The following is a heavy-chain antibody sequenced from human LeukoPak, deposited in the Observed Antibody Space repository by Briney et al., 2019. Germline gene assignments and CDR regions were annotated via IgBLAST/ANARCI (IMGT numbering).Heavy chain of an antibody. D-gene: IGHD3-9*01. J-gene: IGHJ4*02. CDR2: ITGGGGNT. CDR1: GFTFSNYA. V-gene: IGHV3-23*01. Sequence: GGSLRLSCAASGFTFSNYAMSWVRQAPGKGLEWVSAITGGGGNTYYADSVKGRFTISRDNSKNTLYLQMNSLRDEDTAVYYCAKWGDFDVLTGYYVPDFWGQGTLVTVSS. CDR3: AKWGDFDVLTGYYVPDF.